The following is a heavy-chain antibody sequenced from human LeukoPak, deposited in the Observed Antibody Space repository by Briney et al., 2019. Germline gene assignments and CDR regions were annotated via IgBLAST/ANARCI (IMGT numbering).Heavy chain of an antibody. CDR1: GFAFSTYE. J-gene: IGHJ5*02. CDR2: ISSSGSNI. V-gene: IGHV3-48*03. D-gene: IGHD2-2*01. CDR3: ARGPLHVVVPAATWFDP. Sequence: GGSLRLSCAASGFAFSTYEMNWVRQATGKGLEWVSYISSSGSNIYYADSVKGRFTISRDNAKNSLYLQMNSLRAEDTAVYYCARGPLHVVVPAATWFDPWGQGTLVTVSS.